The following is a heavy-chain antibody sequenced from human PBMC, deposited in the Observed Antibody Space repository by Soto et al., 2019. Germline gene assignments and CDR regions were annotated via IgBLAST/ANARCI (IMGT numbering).Heavy chain of an antibody. CDR3: KRGPWARYGLAV. J-gene: IGHJ6*02. V-gene: IGHV3-23*01. CDR2: LSGSGEST. CDR1: GXNLRNYS. D-gene: IGHD6-6*01. Sequence: GSLRVSGAASGXNLRNYSMSWVRQAPGKGLELVSFLSGSGESTNYADCVKGRFTISRDTSKNTLYLQMNSLRDEDTAIYYCKRGPWARYGLAVGGQGPTVT.